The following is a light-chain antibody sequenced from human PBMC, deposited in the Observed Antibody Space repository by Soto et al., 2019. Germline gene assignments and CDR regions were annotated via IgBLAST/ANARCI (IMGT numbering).Light chain of an antibody. J-gene: IGKJ1*01. CDR3: QQYYSAPQN. CDR2: WAS. CDR1: QSVLYSSNNKNY. Sequence: DIAMTQSPDSLAVSLGERATINCKSSQSVLYSSNNKNYLAWYQQKPGQPPKLLIYWASTRESGVPDRFSGSGSGTDFTLTISSLQAEDVAVYYCQQYYSAPQNFGQGTKVEIK. V-gene: IGKV4-1*01.